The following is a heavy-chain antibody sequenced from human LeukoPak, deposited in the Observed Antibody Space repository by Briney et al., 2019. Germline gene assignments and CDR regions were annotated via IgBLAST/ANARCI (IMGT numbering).Heavy chain of an antibody. Sequence: PGGSLRLSCAASGFSFSSYWMHWVRHAPGKGLVWVSRINSDGSSTNYADSVKGRFTISRDNAKNTLYLQMNSLRAEDTAVYYCARDRLGGSSWYIYYYNGMDVWGQGTTVTVSS. CDR1: GFSFSSYW. D-gene: IGHD6-13*01. V-gene: IGHV3-74*01. CDR2: INSDGSST. CDR3: ARDRLGGSSWYIYYYNGMDV. J-gene: IGHJ6*02.